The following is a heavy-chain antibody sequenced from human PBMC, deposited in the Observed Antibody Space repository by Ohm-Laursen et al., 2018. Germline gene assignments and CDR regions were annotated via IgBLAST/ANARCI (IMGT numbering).Heavy chain of an antibody. V-gene: IGHV3-30*18. D-gene: IGHD3-22*01. CDR3: AKEAPHYYDSSGYYYSTPFDY. Sequence: SYLRLSSAPSRFTFSSYGMHWVRQAPGTGLAWVAVISYDGSTKYYSDSVKGRFTISRDNSKNTLYLQMNSLRAEDTAVYYCAKEAPHYYDSSGYYYSTPFDYWGQGTLVTVSS. CDR2: ISYDGSTK. J-gene: IGHJ4*02. CDR1: RFTFSSYG.